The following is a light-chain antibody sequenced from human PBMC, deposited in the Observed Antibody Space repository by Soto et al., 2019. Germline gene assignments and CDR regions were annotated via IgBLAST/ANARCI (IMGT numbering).Light chain of an antibody. Sequence: DIVLTQSPGTLSLSPGERATLSCRASQSVSNSYLAWYQQKPGQAPRLLIYGASIRATGIPDRFSGSGSGTDVTLTISRLEPEDFAVYYCQQYGSTPLTFGGGTKVEIK. J-gene: IGKJ4*01. V-gene: IGKV3-20*01. CDR1: QSVSNSY. CDR3: QQYGSTPLT. CDR2: GAS.